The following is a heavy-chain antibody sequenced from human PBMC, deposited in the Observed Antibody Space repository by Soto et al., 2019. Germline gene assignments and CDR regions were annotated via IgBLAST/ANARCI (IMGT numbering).Heavy chain of an antibody. J-gene: IGHJ4*02. D-gene: IGHD2-2*01. CDR1: GCSISRYY. Sequence: SGTLSLTCTVAGCSISRYYWSWIRQPPGKGLEWIGYIYYSGSTNYNPSLKSRVTISVDTSKNQFSLKLSSVTAADTAVYYCARAGPAGLFDYWGQGTLVTVSS. CDR2: IYYSGST. CDR3: ARAGPAGLFDY. V-gene: IGHV4-59*12.